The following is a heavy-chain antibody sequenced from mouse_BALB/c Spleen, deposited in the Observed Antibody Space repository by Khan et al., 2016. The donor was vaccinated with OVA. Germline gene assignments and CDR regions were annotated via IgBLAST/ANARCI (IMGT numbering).Heavy chain of an antibody. V-gene: IGHV5-6*01. CDR2: ISSGGHYT. Sequence: EVELVESGGDLVKTGGSLKLSCAASGFTFSTYGMSWVRQTPDKRLEWVATISSGGHYTYYIDSVKGRFTISRANAKNILYLQMTSLSSEDTAMYYGARLAYYYKSEGFAYWGQGTLVTVSA. CDR3: ARLAYYYKSEGFAY. D-gene: IGHD1-1*01. J-gene: IGHJ3*01. CDR1: GFTFSTYG.